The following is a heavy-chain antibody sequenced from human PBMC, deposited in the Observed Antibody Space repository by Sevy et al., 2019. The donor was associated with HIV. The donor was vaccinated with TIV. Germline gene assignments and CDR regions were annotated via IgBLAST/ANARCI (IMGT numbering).Heavy chain of an antibody. V-gene: IGHV3-23*01. CDR3: AKGANSGSSSYYYYYMDV. CDR2: ISGSGGST. J-gene: IGHJ6*03. CDR1: GFTFSSYA. D-gene: IGHD1-26*01. Sequence: GWSLRLSCAASGFTFSSYAMSWVRQAPGKGLEWVSAISGSGGSTYYADSVKGRFTISRDNSKNTLYLQMNSLRAEDTAVYYCAKGANSGSSSYYYYYMDVWGKGTTVTVSS.